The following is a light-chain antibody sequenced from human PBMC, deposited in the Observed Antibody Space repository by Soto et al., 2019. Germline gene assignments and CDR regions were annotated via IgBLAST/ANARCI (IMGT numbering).Light chain of an antibody. V-gene: IGKV3-20*01. Sequence: EIVLTQSPGTLSLSPGERATLACRASQSVSSSYLAWYQQKPGQAPRLLIFAASSRATGIPDRFSGSGSGTDFNLTISRLEPEDLAVSYCQQYGSSPYTVGQGTKLEIK. CDR1: QSVSSSY. CDR3: QQYGSSPYT. J-gene: IGKJ2*01. CDR2: AAS.